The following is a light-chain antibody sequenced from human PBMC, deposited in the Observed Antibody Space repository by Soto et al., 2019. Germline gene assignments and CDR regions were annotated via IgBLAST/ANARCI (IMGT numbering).Light chain of an antibody. V-gene: IGKV1-9*01. CDR3: QQLYSYPLT. CDR2: AAS. J-gene: IGKJ5*01. Sequence: DIQLTQSPSFLSASVGDRVTITCRATQAITSYLAWYQQRPGKAPNLLIYAASTLQSGVPSRFSGSGSVTEFTLTISSLQPEDFATYYCQQLYSYPLTFGHGTRLDIK. CDR1: QAITSY.